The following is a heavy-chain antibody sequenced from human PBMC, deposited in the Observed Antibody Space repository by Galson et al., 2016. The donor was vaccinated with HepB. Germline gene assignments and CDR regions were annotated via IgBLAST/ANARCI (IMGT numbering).Heavy chain of an antibody. CDR1: GFTFSSYG. J-gene: IGHJ5*02. D-gene: IGHD2-15*01. CDR3: AKAAYCSGGSCYSGWFDP. Sequence: SLRVSCAAYGFTFSSYGMHWVRQAPAQGLEGVAVISYGGSNKYYADSVKGRFTISRDNSKNTLYLQMNSLRAEDTAVYYCAKAAYCSGGSCYSGWFDPWGQGTLVTVSS. V-gene: IGHV3-30*18. CDR2: ISYGGSNK.